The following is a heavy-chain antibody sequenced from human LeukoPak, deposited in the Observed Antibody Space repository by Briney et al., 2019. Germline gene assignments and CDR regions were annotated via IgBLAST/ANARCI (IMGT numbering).Heavy chain of an antibody. CDR1: GYTFTGYY. Sequence: GASVKVSCKASGYTFTGYYMHWVRQAPGQGLEWMGWINPNSGGTNYAQKFQGWVTMTRDTSISTAYMELSRLRSDDTAVYYCARGSIESGSYSYYFDYWGQGTLVTVSS. D-gene: IGHD1-26*01. J-gene: IGHJ4*02. CDR3: ARGSIESGSYSYYFDY. CDR2: INPNSGGT. V-gene: IGHV1-2*04.